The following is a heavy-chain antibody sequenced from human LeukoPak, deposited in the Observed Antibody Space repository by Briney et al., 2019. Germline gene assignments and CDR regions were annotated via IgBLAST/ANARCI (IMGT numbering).Heavy chain of an antibody. Sequence: SETLSLTCTVSGGSISSYYWSWIRQPPGKGLEWIGYIYYSGSTNYNPSLKSRVTISVDTSKNQFSLKLTSVTAADTAVYYCARARGISSPPRYYYYYMDVWGKGTTVTISS. D-gene: IGHD3-3*02. CDR3: ARARGISSPPRYYYYYMDV. J-gene: IGHJ6*03. CDR1: GGSISSYY. V-gene: IGHV4-59*01. CDR2: IYYSGST.